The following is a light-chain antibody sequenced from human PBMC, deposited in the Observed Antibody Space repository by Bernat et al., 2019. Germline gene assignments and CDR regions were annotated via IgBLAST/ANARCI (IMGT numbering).Light chain of an antibody. CDR3: QERSNWPSLT. CDR1: QSVSNY. J-gene: IGKJ4*01. Sequence: EIVLTQSPATLSLSPGERATLSCRASQSVSNYLAWYQQKPGQAPRLLIYDASNRATGIPARFSVSGSGTDFTLTISSLEAEDFADYYCQERSNWPSLTFGGGTKVEIK. CDR2: DAS. V-gene: IGKV3-11*01.